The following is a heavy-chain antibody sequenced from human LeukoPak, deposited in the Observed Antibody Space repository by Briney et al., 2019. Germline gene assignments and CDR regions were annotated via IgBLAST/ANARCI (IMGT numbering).Heavy chain of an antibody. CDR3: ARWDYYGQP. D-gene: IGHD3-10*01. V-gene: IGHV1-3*01. Sequence: KFQGRVTITRDTSASTAYMELSSLRSEDTAVYYCARWDYYGQPWGQGTMVTVSS. J-gene: IGHJ3*01.